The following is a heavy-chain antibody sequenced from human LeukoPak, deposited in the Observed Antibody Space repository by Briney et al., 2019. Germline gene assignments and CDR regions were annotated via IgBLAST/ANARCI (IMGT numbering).Heavy chain of an antibody. CDR1: GFTFGDHG. V-gene: IGHV3-49*03. J-gene: IGHJ4*02. CDR2: IRSKTYGGGI. D-gene: IGHD3-3*01. CDR3: GRAPYYDFILDY. Sequence: PGRSLRLSCTTSGFTFGDHGLSWFRQGPGKGLEWVGFIRSKTYGGGIEYAASVKVRFTISRDDSKSIAYLQMNSLKTEDTAVYYCGRAPYYDFILDYWGQGTLVTVSS.